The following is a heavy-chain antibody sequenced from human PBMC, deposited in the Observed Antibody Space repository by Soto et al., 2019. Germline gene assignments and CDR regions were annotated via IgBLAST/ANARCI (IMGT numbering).Heavy chain of an antibody. Sequence: SETLSLTCTVSGDSMSRYFWSWMRHPPGKGLEWIGYIYYTGTTNYNPSLKSRVTILLDTSKNQFSLKVVSLTAADTAFYYCARGRGGTYDAFDIWGQGALVTVSS. V-gene: IGHV4-59*01. D-gene: IGHD1-26*01. CDR3: ARGRGGTYDAFDI. CDR2: IYYTGTT. CDR1: GDSMSRYF. J-gene: IGHJ3*02.